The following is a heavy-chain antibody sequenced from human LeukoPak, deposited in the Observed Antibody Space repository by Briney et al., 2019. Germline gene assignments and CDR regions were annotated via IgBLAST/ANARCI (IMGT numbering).Heavy chain of an antibody. CDR3: AKVGLPDALINWIDS. CDR2: INHSGST. CDR1: GGSFSGYY. J-gene: IGHJ5*01. D-gene: IGHD2-2*01. Sequence: SETLSLTCAVYGGSFSGYYWSWIRQPPGKGLEWIGEINHSGSTNYNPSLKSRVTISVDTSKNQFSLKLSSVTAADTAVYYCAKVGLPDALINWIDSWGQGTLVTVSS. V-gene: IGHV4-34*01.